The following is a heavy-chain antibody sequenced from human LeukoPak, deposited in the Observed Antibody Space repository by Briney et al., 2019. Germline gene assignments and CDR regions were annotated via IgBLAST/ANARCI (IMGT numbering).Heavy chain of an antibody. V-gene: IGHV1-69*04. CDR3: ARDRVYCSGGSCYSGDY. J-gene: IGHJ4*02. CDR1: GGTFSSYA. Sequence: GASVKVSCKASGGTFSSYAISWVRQAPGQGLEWMGRIIPILGIANYAQKFQGRVTITADESTSTAYMELSSLRSEDTAVYYCARDRVYCSGGSCYSGDYWGQGTLVTVSS. CDR2: IIPILGIA. D-gene: IGHD2-15*01.